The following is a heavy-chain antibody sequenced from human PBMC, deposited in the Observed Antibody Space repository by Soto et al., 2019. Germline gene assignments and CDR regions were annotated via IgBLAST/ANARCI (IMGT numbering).Heavy chain of an antibody. V-gene: IGHV3-23*01. CDR3: AKGGSGYDLVDLDWDWFDP. CDR1: GFTFSSYA. CDR2: ISGSGGST. J-gene: IGHJ5*02. D-gene: IGHD5-12*01. Sequence: EVQLLESGGGLVQPGGSLRLSCAASGFTFSSYAMSWVRQAPGKGLEWVSAISGSGGSTYYADSVKGRFTISRVNSKNTLYLQMNSLRAEDTAVYYCAKGGSGYDLVDLDWDWFDPWGQGTLVTVSS.